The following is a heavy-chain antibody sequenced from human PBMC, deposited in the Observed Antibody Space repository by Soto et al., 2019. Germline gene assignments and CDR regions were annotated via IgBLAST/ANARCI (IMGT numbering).Heavy chain of an antibody. D-gene: IGHD6-6*01. J-gene: IGHJ4*02. CDR1: GGSINNHY. CDR3: ARGPLAAPGY. Sequence: SETLSLTCTVSGGSINNHYWSWIRQPPGKGLEWLGYVYYNGITNYNPSLKSRVTISVDTSKNQFSLKLSSVTAADTAVYYCARGPLAAPGYWGQGTLVTVSS. V-gene: IGHV4-59*11. CDR2: VYYNGIT.